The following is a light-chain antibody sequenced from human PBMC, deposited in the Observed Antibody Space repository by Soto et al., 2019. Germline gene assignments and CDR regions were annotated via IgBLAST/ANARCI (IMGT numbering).Light chain of an antibody. J-gene: IGKJ3*01. CDR1: QGISNY. CDR2: AAS. CDR3: QKYNVASTIFT. V-gene: IGKV1-27*01. Sequence: DIQMTQSPSSLSASVGDRVTITCRASQGISNYLAWYQQKPGKVPKLLIYAASTLQSGVPSRFSSRGSGTDFTLTISSLHSENVSTDDGQKYNVASTIFTFGPGTKVVIK.